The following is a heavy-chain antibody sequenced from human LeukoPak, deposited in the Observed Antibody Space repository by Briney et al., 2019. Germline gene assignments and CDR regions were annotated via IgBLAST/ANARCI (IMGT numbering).Heavy chain of an antibody. Sequence: ETLSLTCAVSGASISSSNWFSWVRQAPGKGLEWVSGINWNGATTHYADSVKGRFTISRDNARNSVYLQMNSLRTADTALYYCARGFLGDWAEIVASGTHDFWGQGTLVTVSS. J-gene: IGHJ4*02. CDR3: ARGFLGDWAEIVASGTHDF. CDR1: GASISSSNW. CDR2: INWNGATT. D-gene: IGHD2/OR15-2a*01. V-gene: IGHV3-20*04.